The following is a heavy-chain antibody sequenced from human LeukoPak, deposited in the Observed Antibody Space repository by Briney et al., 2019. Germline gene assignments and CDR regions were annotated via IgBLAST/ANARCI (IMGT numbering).Heavy chain of an antibody. J-gene: IGHJ5*02. D-gene: IGHD2/OR15-2a*01. CDR1: GFSFNNYA. V-gene: IGHV3-23*01. CDR3: ARDRGINWFDP. Sequence: GGSLRLSCAASGFSFNNYAMNWVRQAPGKGLEWVSGISVSGSSTYYADSVKGRVTISRDNSKNRLYLQMNSLKVEDTAKYYCARDRGINWFDPWGQGTVVTVSS. CDR2: ISVSGSST.